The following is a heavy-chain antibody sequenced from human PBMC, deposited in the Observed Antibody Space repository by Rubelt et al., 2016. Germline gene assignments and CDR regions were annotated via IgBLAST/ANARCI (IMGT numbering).Heavy chain of an antibody. V-gene: IGHV3-48*03. Sequence: EVQLVESGGGLVQPGGSLRLSCAASGFTFSSYEMNWVRQAPGKGLGWGSYISSSGSTIYSADSVKGPFTISRDNAKNSLYLQMNGLRAEDTAVYYCARSDIVATITDYWGQGTLVTVSS. CDR3: ARSDIVATITDY. J-gene: IGHJ4*02. D-gene: IGHD5-12*01. CDR1: GFTFSSYE. CDR2: ISSSGSTI.